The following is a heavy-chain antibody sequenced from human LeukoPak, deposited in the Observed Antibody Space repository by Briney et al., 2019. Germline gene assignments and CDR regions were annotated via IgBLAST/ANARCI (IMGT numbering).Heavy chain of an antibody. CDR2: VYTNGQT. J-gene: IGHJ4*02. Sequence: PSETLSLTCTVSGDSITSGTYYWTWIRQPAGKGLEWIGRVYTNGQTNYKPSLKSRVSISLDTSKNHFSLRLSSVTATDTAVYYCARSGHWGAYDAYWGQGTLVTVSS. V-gene: IGHV4-61*02. D-gene: IGHD5-12*01. CDR1: GDSITSGTYY. CDR3: ARSGHWGAYDAY.